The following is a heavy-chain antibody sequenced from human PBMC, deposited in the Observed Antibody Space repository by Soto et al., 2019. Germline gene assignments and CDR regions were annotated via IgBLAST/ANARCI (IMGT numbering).Heavy chain of an antibody. CDR3: ARDSRPYCSSTSCPDFQH. J-gene: IGHJ1*01. CDR2: ISYDGSNK. Sequence: GGSLRLSCAASGFTFSSYAMHWVRQAPGKGLEWVAVISYDGSNKYYADSVRGRFTISRDNSKNTLYLQMNSLRAEDTAVYYCARDSRPYCSSTSCPDFQHWGQGTLVTVSS. D-gene: IGHD2-2*01. CDR1: GFTFSSYA. V-gene: IGHV3-30-3*01.